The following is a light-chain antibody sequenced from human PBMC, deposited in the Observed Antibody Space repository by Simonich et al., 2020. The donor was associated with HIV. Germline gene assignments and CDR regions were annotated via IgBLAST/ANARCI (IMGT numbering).Light chain of an antibody. CDR2: GAS. Sequence: DILMTQSPSSLSASVGDRVTITCRASQDISNYLAWFQQKPGTAPKSLIYGASNLQYGVPSKFSGSGSGTDFTLTISSLQPEDFAVYYCQQYNNWPSPFTFGPGTKVDIE. V-gene: IGKV1-16*02. CDR3: QQYNNWPSPFT. CDR1: QDISNY. J-gene: IGKJ3*01.